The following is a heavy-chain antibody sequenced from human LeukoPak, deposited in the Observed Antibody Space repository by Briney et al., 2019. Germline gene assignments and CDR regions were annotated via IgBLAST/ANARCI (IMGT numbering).Heavy chain of an antibody. J-gene: IGHJ3*02. CDR3: ARGGFTTMVRGVIITLDAFDI. CDR1: GYSFTNYY. Sequence: GASVKVSFKASGYSFTNYYLHWVRQAPGQGFEGMGLINPGGGTTTYAQKFQGRVTMTRDTSTSTVYMELSSLRSEDTAVYYCARGGFTTMVRGVIITLDAFDIWGQGTMVTVSS. D-gene: IGHD3-10*01. CDR2: INPGGGTT. V-gene: IGHV1-46*01.